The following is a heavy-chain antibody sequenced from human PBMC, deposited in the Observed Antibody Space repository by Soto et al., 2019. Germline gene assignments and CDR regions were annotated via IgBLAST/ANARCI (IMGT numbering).Heavy chain of an antibody. CDR1: GGSINGSY. V-gene: IGHV4-59*08. CDR3: ARGPYYDLIWNYYYMDV. D-gene: IGHD3-16*01. Sequence: SETLSLTRGAAGGSINGSYWGRVRETPREGLEWIGYMYYSGSTNYNPSLKSRVTISVDTSKNHFSLRLTSVTAADTAVYYCARGPYYDLIWNYYYMDVWGKGTTVTVSS. CDR2: MYYSGST. J-gene: IGHJ6*03.